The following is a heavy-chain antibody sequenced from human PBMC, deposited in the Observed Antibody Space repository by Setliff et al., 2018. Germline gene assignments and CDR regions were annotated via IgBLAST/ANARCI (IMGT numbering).Heavy chain of an antibody. CDR3: ASGGAGFFTSGR. Sequence: SETLSLTCIVSGDSISSNSHYWGWIRQPPGKGLEWIGTIYYSATTYCNPSLKSRVTISVDTSKNQFSLRLNSVTAADTAVYYCASGGAGFFTSGRWGQGTLVTVSS. D-gene: IGHD3-3*01. CDR2: IYYSATT. V-gene: IGHV4-39*01. J-gene: IGHJ4*02. CDR1: GDSISSNSHY.